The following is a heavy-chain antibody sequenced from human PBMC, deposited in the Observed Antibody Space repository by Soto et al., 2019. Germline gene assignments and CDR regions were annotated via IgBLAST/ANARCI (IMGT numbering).Heavy chain of an antibody. CDR2: ISAYNGNT. J-gene: IGHJ6*02. CDR1: GYTFTSYG. CDR3: ARYLPVTMVREATNGMDV. Sequence: ASVKVSCKASGYTFTSYGISWVRQAPGQGLEWMGWISAYNGNTNYAQKLQGRVTMTTDTSTSTAYMELRSLRSDDTAVYYCARYLPVTMVREATNGMDVWGQGTTVPSP. D-gene: IGHD3-10*01. V-gene: IGHV1-18*01.